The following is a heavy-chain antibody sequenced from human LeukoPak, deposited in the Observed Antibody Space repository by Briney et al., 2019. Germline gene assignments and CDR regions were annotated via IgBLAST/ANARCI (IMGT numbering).Heavy chain of an antibody. CDR2: IYYTGIT. D-gene: IGHD3-22*01. V-gene: IGHV4-39*01. CDR1: GASISGNSFY. Sequence: SETLSLTCTVSGASISGNSFYWGWVRQPPGKGLEWIGNIYYTGITYYNPSLKSRVTISVDTSKYQFSLRLNSVTAADTAIYSCASQGITTFDYWGQGTLVTVSS. CDR3: ASQGITTFDY. J-gene: IGHJ4*02.